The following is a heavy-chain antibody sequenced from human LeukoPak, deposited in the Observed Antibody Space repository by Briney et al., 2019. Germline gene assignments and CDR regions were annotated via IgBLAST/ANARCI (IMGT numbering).Heavy chain of an antibody. J-gene: IGHJ3*01. Sequence: GESLKISCKGSGYSFSTHWIGWVRQMPGKGLEWMGMLSPGDSGATYSPSFQGQVTISADKSISTAYLHWSSLKASDTAMYYCTRRWAGGQTFDSWGQGTMVTVSS. CDR1: GYSFSTHW. CDR2: LSPGDSGA. D-gene: IGHD3-16*01. V-gene: IGHV5-51*01. CDR3: TRRWAGGQTFDS.